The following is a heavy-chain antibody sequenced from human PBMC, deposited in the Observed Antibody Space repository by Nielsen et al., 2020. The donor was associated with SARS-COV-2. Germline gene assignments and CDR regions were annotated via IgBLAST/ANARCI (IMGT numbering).Heavy chain of an antibody. J-gene: IGHJ5*02. D-gene: IGHD3-10*01. CDR3: ARGLLWSGYWFDP. CDR2: IYPGDSDT. Sequence: GSLKISCKGSGYSFTSYWIGWVRQMPGKGLEWMGIIYPGDSDTRYSPSFQGQVTISADKSISTAYLQWSSLKASDTAMYYCARGLLWSGYWFDPWGQGTLVTVSS. V-gene: IGHV5-51*01. CDR1: GYSFTSYW.